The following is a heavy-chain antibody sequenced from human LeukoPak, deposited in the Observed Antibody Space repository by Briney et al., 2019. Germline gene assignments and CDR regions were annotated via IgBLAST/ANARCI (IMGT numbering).Heavy chain of an antibody. D-gene: IGHD3-10*01. CDR2: IYPRDSDT. CDR1: GYSFTNYW. CDR3: ARAPSLIRGVAFDY. V-gene: IGHV5-51*01. Sequence: GESLKISCNTSGYSFTNYWIGWVRQMPGKGLEWMGIIYPRDSDTRYSPSFQGQVTISADKSISTAYLQWSSLKASDTAIYYCARAPSLIRGVAFDYWGQGTLVTVSS. J-gene: IGHJ4*02.